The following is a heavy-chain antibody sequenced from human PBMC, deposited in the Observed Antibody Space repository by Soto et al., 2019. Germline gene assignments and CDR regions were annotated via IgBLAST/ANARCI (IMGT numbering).Heavy chain of an antibody. J-gene: IGHJ4*02. V-gene: IGHV3-48*01. CDR2: ISRGGSSI. D-gene: IGHD6-19*01. Sequence: EPQLVESGGGLVQPGGSLRLSCAASGFTFSFYTMNWVRQTPGKGLEWLAYISRGGSSIYYADSVKGRFTVSRDNANNSLSLQLNSLRREDTAVYYCVREGGDPRGSGVFDYWGQGTLVTVSS. CDR1: GFTFSFYT. CDR3: VREGGDPRGSGVFDY.